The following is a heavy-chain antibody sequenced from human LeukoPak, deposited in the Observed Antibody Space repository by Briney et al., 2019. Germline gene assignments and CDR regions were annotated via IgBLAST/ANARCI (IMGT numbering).Heavy chain of an antibody. D-gene: IGHD2-21*02. V-gene: IGHV4-59*11. CDR2: IRYSGGT. Sequence: SEALSLTCTVSGGSISSHYWSWIRQSPGKGLECIGSIRYSGGTYYNPSLKSRVTISVDTSRNQLSLNLSSVTAADTAVYYCARKTTAGPTKAAFDIWGQGTMVAVST. J-gene: IGHJ3*02. CDR3: ARKTTAGPTKAAFDI. CDR1: GGSISSHY.